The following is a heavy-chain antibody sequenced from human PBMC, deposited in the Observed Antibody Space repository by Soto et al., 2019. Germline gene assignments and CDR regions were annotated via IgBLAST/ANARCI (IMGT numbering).Heavy chain of an antibody. CDR3: ATYTMRGAFDI. Sequence: SETLSLTCTVSGGSISSYYWSWIRQPPGKGLEWIGYIYYSGSTNYNPSLKSRVTISVDTPKNQFSLKLSSVTAADTAVYYCATYTMRGAFDIWGQGTMVTVS. J-gene: IGHJ3*02. CDR2: IYYSGST. CDR1: GGSISSYY. V-gene: IGHV4-59*01. D-gene: IGHD3-22*01.